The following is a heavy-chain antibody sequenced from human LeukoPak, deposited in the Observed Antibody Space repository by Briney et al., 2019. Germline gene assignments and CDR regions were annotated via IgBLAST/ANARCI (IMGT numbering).Heavy chain of an antibody. CDR2: IYPGDSDT. CDR3: ASGDSSGYHYFDY. Sequence: GESLKISCKGSGYSFTNYWIAWVRQMPGKGLEWMGIIYPGDSDTRYSPSFQGQVIISADKSISTAYLQWSSLKASDTAMYYCASGDSSGYHYFDYWGQGTLVTVSS. V-gene: IGHV5-51*01. D-gene: IGHD3-22*01. CDR1: GYSFTNYW. J-gene: IGHJ4*02.